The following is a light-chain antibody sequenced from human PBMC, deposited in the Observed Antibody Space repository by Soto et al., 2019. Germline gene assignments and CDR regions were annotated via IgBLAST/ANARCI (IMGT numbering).Light chain of an antibody. Sequence: DIQMTQSPSSLSASVGDGVTITCRAGQGISNYLALYQQKPGKVPKLLIYASSTLQSGVPSRFSVSGSGTDFTLTITSLQPEDVATYYCQKYNSALSRGFCQGTKVDIK. J-gene: IGKJ1*01. CDR1: QGISNY. V-gene: IGKV1-27*01. CDR2: ASS. CDR3: QKYNSALSRG.